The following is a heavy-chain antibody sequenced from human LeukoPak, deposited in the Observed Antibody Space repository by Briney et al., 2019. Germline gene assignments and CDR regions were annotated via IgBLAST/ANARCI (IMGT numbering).Heavy chain of an antibody. Sequence: GGSLRLSCAASGFTFSSYGMHWVRQAPGKGLEWVAFIRYDGSNKYYADSVKGRFTISRDNSKNTLYLQMNSLRAEDTAVYYCAKDRAPTTVTTGTFDYWGQGTLVTVSS. CDR1: GFTFSSYG. D-gene: IGHD4-17*01. CDR2: IRYDGSNK. CDR3: AKDRAPTTVTTGTFDY. V-gene: IGHV3-30*02. J-gene: IGHJ4*02.